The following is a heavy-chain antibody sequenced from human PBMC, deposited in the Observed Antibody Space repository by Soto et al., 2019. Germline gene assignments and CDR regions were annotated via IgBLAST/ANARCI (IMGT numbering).Heavy chain of an antibody. J-gene: IGHJ5*02. CDR2: IYWDDDK. V-gene: IGHV2-5*02. CDR3: AHRLGLLTGGEWFDP. Sequence: QITLKESGPTLVKPTQTLTLTCTFSGFSLSTSGVGVGWIRQPPGKALEWLALIYWDDDKRYSPSLKSRLTITKDTSKTQVVLTVTNMDPVDTATYYCAHRLGLLTGGEWFDPWGQGTLVTVSS. D-gene: IGHD3-16*01. CDR1: GFSLSTSGVG.